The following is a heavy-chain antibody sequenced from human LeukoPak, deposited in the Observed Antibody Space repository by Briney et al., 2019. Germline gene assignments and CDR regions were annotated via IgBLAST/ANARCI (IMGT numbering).Heavy chain of an antibody. J-gene: IGHJ4*02. CDR2: INHSGST. V-gene: IGHV4-34*01. CDR3: ASRIFGADY. CDR1: GGSFSGYY. D-gene: IGHD3-3*02. Sequence: SETLSLTCAVYGGSFSGYYWSWIRQPPGKGLEWIGEINHSGSTNYNPSLKSRVTISVDTSKNQFSLKLSSVTAADTAVYYCASRIFGADYWGQGTLVTVSS.